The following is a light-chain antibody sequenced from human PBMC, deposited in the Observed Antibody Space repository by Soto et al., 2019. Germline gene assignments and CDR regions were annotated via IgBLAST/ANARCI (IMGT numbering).Light chain of an antibody. J-gene: IGKJ1*01. CDR3: LQDNSYPLT. CDR1: QGIGND. V-gene: IGKV1-6*01. Sequence: AIQMTQSPSSLSASVGDRVTITCRASQGIGNDLGWYQQKPGKAHKVLIYGASSLQGGVPSRFSGSGSGTDFTLTISSLQPEDFATYYCLQDNSYPLTFGQGTKVEVK. CDR2: GAS.